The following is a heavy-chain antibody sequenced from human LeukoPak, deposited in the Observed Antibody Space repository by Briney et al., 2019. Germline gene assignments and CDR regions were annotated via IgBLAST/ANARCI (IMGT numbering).Heavy chain of an antibody. D-gene: IGHD4-17*01. V-gene: IGHV3-23*01. CDR3: AGDRGYGDYSINY. CDR2: ISDSGGST. Sequence: GGSLRLSCAASGFTFSNYAMNWVRQAPGKGLEWVSVISDSGGSTYYADSVKGRFTFSRDNSKNTLYLQMNSLRAEDTAVYYCAGDRGYGDYSINYWGQGTLVTVSS. J-gene: IGHJ4*02. CDR1: GFTFSNYA.